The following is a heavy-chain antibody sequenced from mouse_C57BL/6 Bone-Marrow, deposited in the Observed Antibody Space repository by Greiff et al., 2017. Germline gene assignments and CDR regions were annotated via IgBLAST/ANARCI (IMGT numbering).Heavy chain of an antibody. CDR2: IHPNSGST. Sequence: QVQLQQPGAELVKPGASVKLSCKASGYTFTSYWMHWVKQRPGQGLEWIGMIHPNSGSTNYNEKFKSKATLTVDKSSSTAYMQLSSLTSEDSAVYYCARSPYYYGSSYLAYWGQGTLVTVSA. J-gene: IGHJ3*01. V-gene: IGHV1-64*01. CDR1: GYTFTSYW. CDR3: ARSPYYYGSSYLAY. D-gene: IGHD1-1*01.